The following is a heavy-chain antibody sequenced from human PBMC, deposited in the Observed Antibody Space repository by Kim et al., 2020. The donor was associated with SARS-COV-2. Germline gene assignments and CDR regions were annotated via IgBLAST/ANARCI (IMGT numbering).Heavy chain of an antibody. D-gene: IGHD3-10*01. V-gene: IGHV3-30*04. CDR3: ARTLELQSYYYGSGSTPGYYFDY. CDR2: ISYDGSNK. Sequence: GGSLRLSCAASGFTFSSYAMHWVRQAPGKGLEWVAVISYDGSNKYYADSVKGRFTISRDNSKNTLYLQMNSLRAEDTAVYYCARTLELQSYYYGSGSTPGYYFDYWGQGTLVTVSS. J-gene: IGHJ4*02. CDR1: GFTFSSYA.